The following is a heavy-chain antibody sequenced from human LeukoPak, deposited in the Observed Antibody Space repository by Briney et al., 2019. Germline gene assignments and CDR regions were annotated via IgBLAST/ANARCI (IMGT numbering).Heavy chain of an antibody. CDR2: INPDSGGT. V-gene: IGHV1-2*06. D-gene: IGHD6-19*01. J-gene: IGHJ4*02. CDR3: ARDLPSPGISVAEDY. Sequence: ASVKVSCXASGYTFTGYYMFWLRQAPGQGLEWMGRINPDSGGTNYAQKFQGRVTMTRDTSITTAYMELSSLRSDDTAVYYCARDLPSPGISVAEDYWGQRTLVTVSS. CDR1: GYTFTGYY.